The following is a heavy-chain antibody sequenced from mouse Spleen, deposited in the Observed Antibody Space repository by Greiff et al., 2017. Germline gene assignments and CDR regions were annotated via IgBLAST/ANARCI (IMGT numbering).Heavy chain of an antibody. J-gene: IGHJ4*01. Sequence: VQLKQSGAELVKPGASVKLSCTASGFNIKDTYMHWVKQRPEQGLEWIGRIDPANGNTKYDPKFQGKATITADTSSNTAYLQLSSLTSEDTAVYYCASTMITLYYYAMDYWGQGTSVTVSS. V-gene: IGHV14-3*02. CDR2: IDPANGNT. D-gene: IGHD2-4*01. CDR3: ASTMITLYYYAMDY. CDR1: GFNIKDTY.